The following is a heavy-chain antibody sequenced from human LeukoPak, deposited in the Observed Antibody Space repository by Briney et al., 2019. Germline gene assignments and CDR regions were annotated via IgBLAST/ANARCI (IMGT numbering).Heavy chain of an antibody. J-gene: IGHJ4*02. CDR3: ARGYQLPFDY. V-gene: IGHV3-23*01. D-gene: IGHD2-2*01. Sequence: QPGGSLRLSCAASGFPFSSYAMSWVRQSPGKGLEWVSAISGGNGNTYYAYYADSVRGRFTISRDSSKNTLYLQMNSLRAEDTAVYYCARGYQLPFDYWGQGTLVTVSS. CDR1: GFPFSSYA. CDR2: ISGGNGNTYYA.